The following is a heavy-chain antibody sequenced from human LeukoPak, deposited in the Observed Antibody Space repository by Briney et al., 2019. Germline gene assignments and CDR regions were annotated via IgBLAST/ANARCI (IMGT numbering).Heavy chain of an antibody. CDR1: GFTVSSNY. J-gene: IGHJ3*02. CDR2: IYSGGST. Sequence: GGSLRPSCAASGFTVSSNYMSWVRQAPGKGLEWVSVIYSGGSTYYADSVKGRFTISRDNSKNTLYLQMNSLRAEDTAVYYCARGGRYFDWLLFGAFDIWGQGTMVTVSS. D-gene: IGHD3-9*01. V-gene: IGHV3-53*01. CDR3: ARGGRYFDWLLFGAFDI.